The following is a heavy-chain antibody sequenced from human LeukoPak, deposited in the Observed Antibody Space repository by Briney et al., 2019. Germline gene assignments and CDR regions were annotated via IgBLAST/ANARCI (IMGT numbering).Heavy chain of an antibody. CDR2: IRGSGSII. CDR3: ARGDTNYVDSYYYMDV. Sequence: GGSLRLSCAASGFTFSNYEMNWLRKAPGEVLEWGSYIRGSGSIIYYAGFVRGLFAISRDNAKNSLYLQMNRLRAEATAVYYCARGDTNYVDSYYYMDVWGKGTTVTISS. D-gene: IGHD4-11*01. J-gene: IGHJ6*03. V-gene: IGHV3-48*03. CDR1: GFTFSNYE.